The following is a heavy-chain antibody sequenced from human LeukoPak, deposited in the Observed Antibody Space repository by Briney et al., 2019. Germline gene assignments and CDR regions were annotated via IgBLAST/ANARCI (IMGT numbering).Heavy chain of an antibody. Sequence: PSETLSLTCAVYGGSFSGYYWSWIRQPPGKGLEWIGEINHSGSTNYNPSLKSRVTISVDTSKNQFSLKLSSVTAADTAVYYCARRTRDGYFRGAFDIWGQGTMVTVSS. D-gene: IGHD5-24*01. CDR3: ARRTRDGYFRGAFDI. J-gene: IGHJ3*02. CDR1: GGSFSGYY. V-gene: IGHV4-34*01. CDR2: INHSGST.